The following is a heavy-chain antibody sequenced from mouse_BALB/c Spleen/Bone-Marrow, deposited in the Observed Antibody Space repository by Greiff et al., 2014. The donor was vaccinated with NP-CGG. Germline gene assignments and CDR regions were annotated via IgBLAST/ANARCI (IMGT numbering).Heavy chain of an antibody. J-gene: IGHJ3*01. Sequence: QVQLKESXAELVKPGASVRLSCKASGYTFTNYYMYWVKQRPGQGLEWIGEINPSNGGTNFNEKFKSKATLTVDKSSNTTYMQLSSLTSEDSAVYYCTRSGNYLFAYWGQGTLVTVSA. CDR2: INPSNGGT. CDR3: TRSGNYLFAY. D-gene: IGHD2-1*01. V-gene: IGHV1S81*02. CDR1: GYTFTNYY.